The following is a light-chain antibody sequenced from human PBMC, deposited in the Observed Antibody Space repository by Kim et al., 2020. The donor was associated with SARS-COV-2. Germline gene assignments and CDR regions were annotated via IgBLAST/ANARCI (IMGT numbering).Light chain of an antibody. CDR2: TTS. J-gene: IGKJ4*01. V-gene: IGKV3-20*01. CDR3: QQYASSPLT. Sequence: SPGEAATLSCRASQSVRSGFLAWYQQKPGQAPRLLIHTTSDRATGIPDRFSGSGSGTGFTLTIARLEPEDFGVYYCQQYASSPLTFGGGTKVDIK. CDR1: QSVRSGF.